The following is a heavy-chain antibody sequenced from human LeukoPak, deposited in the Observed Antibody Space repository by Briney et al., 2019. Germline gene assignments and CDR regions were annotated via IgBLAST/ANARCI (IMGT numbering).Heavy chain of an antibody. Sequence: SETLSLTCTVSGGSISSYYWSWIRQPPGKGLEWIGYIYYSGSTNYNPSLKSRVTISVDTSKNQFSLKLSSVTAADTAVYYCARLPPTRIAAAEDLVYWGQGTLVTVSS. CDR1: GGSISSYY. V-gene: IGHV4-59*08. CDR3: ARLPPTRIAAAEDLVY. D-gene: IGHD6-13*01. CDR2: IYYSGST. J-gene: IGHJ4*02.